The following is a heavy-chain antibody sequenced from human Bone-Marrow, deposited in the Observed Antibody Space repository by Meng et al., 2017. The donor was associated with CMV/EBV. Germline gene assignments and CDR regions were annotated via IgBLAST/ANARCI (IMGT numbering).Heavy chain of an antibody. CDR1: GYSISSGYY. CDR2: IYHSGST. V-gene: IGHV4-38-2*02. D-gene: IGHD4-11*01. Sequence: SETLSLTCTVSGYSISSGYYWGWIRQPPGKGLEWIGSIYHSGSTYYNPSLKSRVTISVDTSKNQFSLKVRSVTAADTAVYYCARGAVRNYYFDYWGQGTLVTVSS. CDR3: ARGAVRNYYFDY. J-gene: IGHJ4*02.